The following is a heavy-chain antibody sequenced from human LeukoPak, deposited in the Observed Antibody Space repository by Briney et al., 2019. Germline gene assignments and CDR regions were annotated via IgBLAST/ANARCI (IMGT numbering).Heavy chain of an antibody. Sequence: GASVKVSCKASGYTFTSYGISWLRQAPGQRLEWMGWISAYNGNTKYAQKFQGRVTMTTDTSTSTAYMELRSLRSDDTAVYYCARDGMVRGVIRYYYYMDVWGKGTTVTISS. CDR3: ARDGMVRGVIRYYYYMDV. CDR1: GYTFTSYG. CDR2: ISAYNGNT. D-gene: IGHD3-10*01. J-gene: IGHJ6*03. V-gene: IGHV1-18*01.